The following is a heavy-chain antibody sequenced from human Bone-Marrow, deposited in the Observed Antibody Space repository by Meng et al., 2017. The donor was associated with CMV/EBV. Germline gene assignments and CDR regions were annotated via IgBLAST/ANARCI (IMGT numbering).Heavy chain of an antibody. CDR2: IYYSGST. D-gene: IGHD2-15*01. CDR1: GDSISSGDYY. CDR3: ASDRAGGGRYLDY. J-gene: IGHJ4*02. V-gene: IGHV4-61*08. Sequence: SETLSLTFTVSGDSISSGDYYWSWIRQPPGKGLEWIGYIYYSGSTNYNPSLKSRVTLSVDTSKNQFSLKLSSVTAADTAVYYCASDRAGGGRYLDYWGQGTLVTVSS.